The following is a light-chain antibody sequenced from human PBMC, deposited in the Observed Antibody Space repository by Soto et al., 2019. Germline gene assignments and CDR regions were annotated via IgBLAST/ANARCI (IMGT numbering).Light chain of an antibody. Sequence: QSALTQPASVSGSPGQSITISCTGTSSDVGGYNYVSWYQQHPGKAPKLMIYEVSNRPSGVSNRFSGSKSVNTASLTISGLQAEDEADYYCSSYTSSSLLVFGGGTKVTVL. CDR1: SSDVGGYNY. CDR2: EVS. V-gene: IGLV2-14*01. CDR3: SSYTSSSLLV. J-gene: IGLJ2*01.